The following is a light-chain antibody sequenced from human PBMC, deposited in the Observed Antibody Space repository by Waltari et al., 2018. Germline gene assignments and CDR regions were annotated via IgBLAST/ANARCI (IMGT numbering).Light chain of an antibody. CDR1: ALPKKY. V-gene: IGLV3-10*01. CDR3: YSTDSSGNHVV. J-gene: IGLJ2*01. Sequence: SYELTQPPSVSVSPGQTARIPCPGDALPKKYAYWYQQKSGQAPVLVIYEDSKRPSGIPERFSGSSSGTMATLTISGAQVEDEADYYCYSTDSSGNHVVFGGGTKLTVL. CDR2: EDS.